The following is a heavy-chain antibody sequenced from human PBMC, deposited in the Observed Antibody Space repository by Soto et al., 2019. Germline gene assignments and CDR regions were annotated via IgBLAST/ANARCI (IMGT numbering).Heavy chain of an antibody. D-gene: IGHD2-15*01. V-gene: IGHV4-59*01. J-gene: IGHJ3*01. Sequence: QVQLQESGPGLVKPSETLSLTCTVSGASISSYYWSWIRQPPGKGLEWIGYMYYSGSTNYNPSLKSRVTISVDTSKNQFSLKLSSVTAADTAVYYCARDRRYCSGGSCSADDAFDFWGQGTMVTVSS. CDR1: GASISSYY. CDR2: MYYSGST. CDR3: ARDRRYCSGGSCSADDAFDF.